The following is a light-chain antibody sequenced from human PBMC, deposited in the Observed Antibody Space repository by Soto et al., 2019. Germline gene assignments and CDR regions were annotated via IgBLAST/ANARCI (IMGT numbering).Light chain of an antibody. CDR2: EVS. V-gene: IGLV2-14*01. Sequence: QSVLTQPASVSGSPGQSITISCTGTSNDVGGYDYVSWYQQHPGKAPKLVIYEVSNRPSGVSDRFSGSRSGNTASLTISGLQAEDEADYYCSSYTSSSPYVFGTGTKVTVL. CDR3: SSYTSSSPYV. J-gene: IGLJ1*01. CDR1: SNDVGGYDY.